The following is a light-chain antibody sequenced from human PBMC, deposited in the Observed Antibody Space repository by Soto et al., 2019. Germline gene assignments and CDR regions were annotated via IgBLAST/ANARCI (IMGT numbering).Light chain of an antibody. CDR3: QQYDNRPLT. V-gene: IGKV1-33*01. CDR2: ESS. Sequence: DIQMTQSPPSLSASVGARATITCRASQYISNYLNWYQQKPGKAPQVLIYESSNLEAGVPSRFSGSGSGTEFTFTISSLQPEDIATYYCQQYDNRPLTFGPGTKVDIK. J-gene: IGKJ3*01. CDR1: QYISNY.